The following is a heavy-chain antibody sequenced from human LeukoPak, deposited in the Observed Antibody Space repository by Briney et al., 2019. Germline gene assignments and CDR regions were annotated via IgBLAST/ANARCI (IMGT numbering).Heavy chain of an antibody. V-gene: IGHV1-2*02. J-gene: IGHJ4*02. D-gene: IGHD2-15*01. Sequence: ASVKVSCKSSVYTFTRYYMHWMRQAPGQGLEWMGWINPNSGGTNYAQKFQGRVTLNRDTSISTAYMGLSSLRSDDSAVYYCAGEYCSGGSCRQGFDYWGQGTLVTVSS. CDR3: AGEYCSGGSCRQGFDY. CDR2: INPNSGGT. CDR1: VYTFTRYY.